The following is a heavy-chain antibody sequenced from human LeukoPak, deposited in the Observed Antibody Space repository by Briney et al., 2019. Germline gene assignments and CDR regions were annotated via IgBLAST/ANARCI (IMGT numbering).Heavy chain of an antibody. V-gene: IGHV3-7*04. J-gene: IGHJ4*02. CDR2: IKGGGSEK. CDR1: GFTFRSYW. Sequence: GGSLRLSCVGSGFTFRSYWMTCVRQAPGKGLEWGANIKGGGSEKYSVDAVNGRFTISRGNAKNLLYLQMSSLRAEDTAVYYCARARIDYWGQGTLVTVSS. D-gene: IGHD1-14*01. CDR3: ARARIDY.